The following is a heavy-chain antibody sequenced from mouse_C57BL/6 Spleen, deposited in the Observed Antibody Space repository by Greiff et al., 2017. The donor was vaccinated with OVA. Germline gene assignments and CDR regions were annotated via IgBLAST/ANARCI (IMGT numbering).Heavy chain of an antibody. CDR2: IYPGSGST. V-gene: IGHV1-55*01. CDR1: GYTFTSYW. CDR3: ARTVYGSSFYAMDY. Sequence: QVQLQQSGAELVKPGASVKMSCKASGYTFTSYWITWVKQRPGQGLEWIGDIYPGSGSTNYNEKFKSKATLTVDTSSSTAYMQLSSLTSEDSAVYYCARTVYGSSFYAMDYWGQGTSVTVSS. J-gene: IGHJ4*01. D-gene: IGHD1-1*01.